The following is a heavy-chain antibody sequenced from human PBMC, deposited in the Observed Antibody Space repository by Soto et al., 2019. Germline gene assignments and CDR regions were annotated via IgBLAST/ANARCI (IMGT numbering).Heavy chain of an antibody. CDR1: GFTFSSYA. D-gene: IGHD1-26*01. CDR2: ISGSGGST. Sequence: EVQLLESGGGLVQPGGSLRLSCAASGFTFSSYAMRWVRQAPGKGLEWVSAISGSGGSTYYADAVKGRFTISRDNSKNTLYLQMNSLRAEDTAVYYCARRGSGSYYDYWGQGTLVTVSS. V-gene: IGHV3-23*01. J-gene: IGHJ4*02. CDR3: ARRGSGSYYDY.